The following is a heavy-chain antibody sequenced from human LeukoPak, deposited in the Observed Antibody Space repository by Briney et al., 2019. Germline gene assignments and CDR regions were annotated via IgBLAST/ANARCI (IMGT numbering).Heavy chain of an antibody. V-gene: IGHV3-7*03. CDR2: ISHDGGGR. D-gene: IGHD2-15*01. CDR3: ARYGSVLDAIEC. Sequence: PGGSLRLSCAASGFTFSNYWMSWVRQAPAKGLEWVSYISHDGGGRYYVDSMEGRFTISRDNAEKTLYLQMNSLRVEDTAVYYGARYGSVLDAIECGCQGTLVPVAS. CDR1: GFTFSNYW. J-gene: IGHJ3*01.